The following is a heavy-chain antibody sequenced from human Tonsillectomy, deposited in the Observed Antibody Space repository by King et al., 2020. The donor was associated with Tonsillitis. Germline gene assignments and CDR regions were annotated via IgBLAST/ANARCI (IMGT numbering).Heavy chain of an antibody. CDR2: IYYSGST. CDR1: GGSISSYY. CDR3: ARIQWPDAYSSGWFDY. Sequence: VQLQESGPGLVKPSETLSLTCTVSGGSISSYYWSWIRQPPGKGLEWIGYIYYSGSTNYNPSLKSRVTISVDTSKNQFSLKLSSVTAADTAVYYCARIQWPDAYSSGWFDYWGQGTLVTVSS. V-gene: IGHV4-59*08. J-gene: IGHJ4*02. D-gene: IGHD6-19*01.